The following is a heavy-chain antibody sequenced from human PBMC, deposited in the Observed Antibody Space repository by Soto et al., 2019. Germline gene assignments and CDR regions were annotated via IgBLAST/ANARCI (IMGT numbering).Heavy chain of an antibody. J-gene: IGHJ4*02. D-gene: IGHD3-10*01. CDR2: INTVNGNT. CDR1: GYTFTSFA. V-gene: IGHV1-3*04. CDR3: AGPGYFDY. Sequence: QGQLMQSGAEMKKLGASVTVSCTASGYTFTSFAVHWVRQAPGQRLEWMGWINTVNGNTQYSQKFQGRVSITRDTPARPAYMELSSLRSEDTAVYYCAGPGYFDYWGQGTLVTVSS.